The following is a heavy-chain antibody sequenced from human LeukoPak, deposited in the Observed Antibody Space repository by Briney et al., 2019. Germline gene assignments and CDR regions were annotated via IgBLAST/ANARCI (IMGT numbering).Heavy chain of an antibody. J-gene: IGHJ5*02. CDR1: GFTFSTFT. CDR2: VSHDGNDK. CDR3: ARDEGGKYSSGWMSNWFDP. D-gene: IGHD6-19*01. Sequence: GGSLRLSCAASGFTFSTFTMYWVRQAPGKGLEWVAVVSHDGNDKFYADSVRGRFTISRDNSKNTLSLQMNSLRPEDTAVYYCARDEGGKYSSGWMSNWFDPWGQGTLVTVSS. V-gene: IGHV3-30-3*01.